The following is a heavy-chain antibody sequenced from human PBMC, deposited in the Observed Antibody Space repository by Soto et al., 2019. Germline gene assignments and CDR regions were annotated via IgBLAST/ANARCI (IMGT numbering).Heavy chain of an antibody. CDR3: ARDRLDIVVVPAAIGYYYYGMDV. Sequence: SEPLSLTCTVSGGSISSGGYYWSWIRQHPGKGLEWIGYIYYSGSTYYNPSLKSRVTISVDTSKNQFSLKLSSVTAADTAVYYCARDRLDIVVVPAAIGYYYYGMDVWGQGTTVTVSS. J-gene: IGHJ6*02. D-gene: IGHD2-2*01. CDR2: IYYSGST. V-gene: IGHV4-31*03. CDR1: GGSISSGGYY.